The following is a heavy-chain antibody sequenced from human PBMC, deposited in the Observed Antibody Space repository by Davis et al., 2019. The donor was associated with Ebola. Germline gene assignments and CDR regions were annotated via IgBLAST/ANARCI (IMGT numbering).Heavy chain of an antibody. CDR3: ARDSSLATTSWFDP. D-gene: IGHD4-11*01. CDR2: INPNSGGT. J-gene: IGHJ5*02. Sequence: ASVKVSCKATGYTFTYRYLHWVRQAPGQGLEWMGWINPNSGGTNYAQKFQGWVTMTRDTSISTAYMELSRLRSDDTAVYYCARDSSLATTSWFDPWGQGTLVTVSS. CDR1: GYTFTYRY. V-gene: IGHV1-2*04.